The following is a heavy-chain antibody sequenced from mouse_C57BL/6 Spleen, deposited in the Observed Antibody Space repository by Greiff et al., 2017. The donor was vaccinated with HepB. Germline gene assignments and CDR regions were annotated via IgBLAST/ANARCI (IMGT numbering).Heavy chain of an antibody. CDR1: GYAFTSSW. J-gene: IGHJ4*01. D-gene: IGHD2-2*01. V-gene: IGHV1-82*01. CDR3: ARRGVKDAMDY. Sequence: QVQLQQSGPELVKPGASVKISCKASGYAFTSSWMNWVKQRPGKGLEWIGGIYPGDGDTNYNGKFKGKATLTADKSSSTAYMQLSSLTSEDSAVYFCARRGVKDAMDYWGQGTSVTVSS. CDR2: IYPGDGDT.